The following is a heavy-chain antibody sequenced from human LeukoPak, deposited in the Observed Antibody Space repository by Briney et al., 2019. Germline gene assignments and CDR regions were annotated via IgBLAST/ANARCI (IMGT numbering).Heavy chain of an antibody. CDR1: GFTLSTYP. J-gene: IGHJ4*02. D-gene: IGHD2-2*01. V-gene: IGHV3-23*01. Sequence: AGSLRLSCAASGFTLSTYPMSWVRQAPGKGLEWVSGMSGSGGSTYYADFVKGRFTISRDNSKNTLYLQMNSLRAEDTAVYYCARDYRSSTSCYYYSWGQGTLVTVSS. CDR3: ARDYRSSTSCYYYS. CDR2: MSGSGGST.